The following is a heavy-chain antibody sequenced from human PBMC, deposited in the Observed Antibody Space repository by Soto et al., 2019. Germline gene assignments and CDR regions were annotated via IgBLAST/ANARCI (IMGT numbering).Heavy chain of an antibody. J-gene: IGHJ6*03. V-gene: IGHV3-15*01. CDR3: TTVLPPHYYGSGSYYNAPHPPEPSPDMDV. CDR1: GFTFSNAW. CDR2: IKSKTDGGTT. Sequence: GGSLRLSCAASGFTFSNAWMSWVRQAPGKGLEWVGRIKSKTDGGTTDYAAPVKGRFTISRDDSKNTLFLQMNSLKTEDTAVYYCTTVLPPHYYGSGSYYNAPHPPEPSPDMDVWGKGTTVTVSS. D-gene: IGHD3-10*01.